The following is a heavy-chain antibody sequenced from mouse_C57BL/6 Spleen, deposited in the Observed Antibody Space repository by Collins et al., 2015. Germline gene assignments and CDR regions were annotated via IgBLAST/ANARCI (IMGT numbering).Heavy chain of an antibody. CDR2: ISDGGTYT. CDR3: TRDPYYSNYVAMDY. Sequence: EVQLVESGGGLVKPGGSLKTLLCSLWIQFQYYAMSWVRQTPEKRLEWVATISDGGTYTDYPDNVKGRFTISRDNAKNNLYLQMSHLKSEDTAMYYFTRDPYYSNYVAMDYWGQGTSVTVSS. V-gene: IGHV5-4*01. J-gene: IGHJ4*01. D-gene: IGHD2-5*01. CDR1: IQFQYYA.